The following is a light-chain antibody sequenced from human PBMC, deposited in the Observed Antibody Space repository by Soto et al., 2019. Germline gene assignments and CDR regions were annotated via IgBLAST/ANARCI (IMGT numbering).Light chain of an antibody. CDR3: CSYADNYSYV. CDR2: DVS. V-gene: IGLV2-11*01. Sequence: QSVLTQPRSVSGCPGQSVTISCTGTSSDVGAYNYVSWYQQHPGKAPKLMTYDVSKRPSGVPDRFSGSKSGNTASLTISGLQAEDEADYYCCSYADNYSYVFGTGTKVTVL. CDR1: SSDVGAYNY. J-gene: IGLJ1*01.